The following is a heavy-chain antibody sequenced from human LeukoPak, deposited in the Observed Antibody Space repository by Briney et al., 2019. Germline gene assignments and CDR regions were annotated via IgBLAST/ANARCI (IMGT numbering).Heavy chain of an antibody. V-gene: IGHV4-39*01. CDR2: IYYSGST. J-gene: IGHJ4*02. CDR1: GGSISSSSYY. Sequence: SETLSLTCTVSGGSISSSSYYWGWIRQPPGKGLEWIGSIYYSGSTYYNPSLKSRVTISVDTSKNQFSLKLSSVTAADTAVYYCARQGSSGYYFTRGQGTLVTVSS. CDR3: ARQGSSGYYFT. D-gene: IGHD3-22*01.